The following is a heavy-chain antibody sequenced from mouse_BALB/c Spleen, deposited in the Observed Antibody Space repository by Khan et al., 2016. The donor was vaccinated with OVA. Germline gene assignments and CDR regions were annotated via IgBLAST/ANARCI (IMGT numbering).Heavy chain of an antibody. J-gene: IGHJ2*01. CDR2: ISYSGNT. CDR3: ARVYGGDFDY. D-gene: IGHD1-1*01. V-gene: IGHV3-2*02. Sequence: DVQLQESGPGLVKPSQSPSLICTVTGYSITSDYAWNWIRQFPGNKLEWMGFISYSGNTKYNPSLKSRISITRDTSKNQFFLQLNSVTTEDTATYYCARVYGGDFDYWGQGTTLTVSS. CDR1: GYSITSDYA.